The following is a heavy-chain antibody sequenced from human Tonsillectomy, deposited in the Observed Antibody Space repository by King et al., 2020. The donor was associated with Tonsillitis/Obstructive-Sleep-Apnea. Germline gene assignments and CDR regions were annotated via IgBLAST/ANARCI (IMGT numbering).Heavy chain of an antibody. D-gene: IGHD5-24*01. V-gene: IGHV4-61*01. J-gene: IGHJ4*02. CDR3: TRARDGYNLRFDY. CDR1: GGSVTSGSYY. CDR2: IYSSGST. Sequence: PLQESGPRLVKPSETLSLTCTVSGGSVTSGSYYWRWIRQPPGEGLEWIGYIYSSGSTNYNPSLESRVTISVDTSKNQFSLKLSSVTAADTAVYYCTRARDGYNLRFDYWGQGTLVTVSS.